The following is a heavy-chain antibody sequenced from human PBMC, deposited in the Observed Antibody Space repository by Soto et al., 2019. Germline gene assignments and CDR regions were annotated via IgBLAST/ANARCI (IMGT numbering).Heavy chain of an antibody. CDR1: GYAFTTYT. V-gene: IGHV1-3*01. J-gene: IGHJ4*02. CDR3: VRDNYYGSGSYNYFDY. CDR2: INAGNGNT. Sequence: ASVKVSCKASGYAFTTYTMHWVRQAPGQRLEWMGWINAGNGNTKYSQKFQGRVTITRDTSASTAYMELSSLRSEDTAVYYCVRDNYYGSGSYNYFDYWGQGTLVTVSS. D-gene: IGHD3-10*01.